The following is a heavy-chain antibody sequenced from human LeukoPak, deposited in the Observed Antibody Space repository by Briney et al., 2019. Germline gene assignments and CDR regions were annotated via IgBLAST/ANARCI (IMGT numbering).Heavy chain of an antibody. CDR1: GGSISSYY. CDR2: IYYSGST. Sequence: PSETLSLTCTVSGGSISSYYWSWIRQPPGKGLEWIGYIYYSGSTNYNPSLKSRVTISVDTSKNQFSLKLSSVTAADTAVYYCARAPPCSSTSCHIHKAYWYFDLWGRGTLVTVSS. J-gene: IGHJ2*01. CDR3: ARAPPCSSTSCHIHKAYWYFDL. V-gene: IGHV4-59*01. D-gene: IGHD2-2*01.